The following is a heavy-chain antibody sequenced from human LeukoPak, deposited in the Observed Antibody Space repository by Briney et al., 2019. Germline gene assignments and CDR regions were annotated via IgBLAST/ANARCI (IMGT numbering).Heavy chain of an antibody. J-gene: IGHJ4*02. CDR2: IIPILGIA. Sequence: SVKVSCKASGGXFSSYAISWVRQAPGQGLKWVGRIIPILGIANYAQKFQGRVTITADKSTSTAYMELSSLRSEDTAVYYCARDASGGSGSYYNEDYFDYWGQGTLVTVSS. CDR3: ARDASGGSGSYYNEDYFDY. CDR1: GGXFSSYA. V-gene: IGHV1-69*04. D-gene: IGHD3-10*01.